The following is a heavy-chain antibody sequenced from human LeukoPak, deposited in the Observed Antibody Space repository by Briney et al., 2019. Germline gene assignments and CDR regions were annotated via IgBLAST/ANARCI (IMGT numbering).Heavy chain of an antibody. CDR1: GFTFSSYA. CDR2: ISYDGSNN. J-gene: IGHJ4*02. D-gene: IGHD5-18*01. CDR3: ARSFYSYGYTDY. Sequence: GGSLRLSCAASGFTFSSYAMHWVRQAPGKGLEWVAVISYDGSNNYYADSVKGRFTISRDNSKKTVYVQMNSLRAEDTAMYYCARSFYSYGYTDYWGQGALVTVSS. V-gene: IGHV3-30-3*01.